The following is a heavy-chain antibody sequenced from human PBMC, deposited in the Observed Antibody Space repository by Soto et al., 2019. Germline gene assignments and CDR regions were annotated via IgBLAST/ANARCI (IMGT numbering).Heavy chain of an antibody. Sequence: GGSLRLSCAASGFTFSNAWMSWVRQAPGKGLEWVGRITSKTDGGTTDYAAPVKGRFTISRDDSKNTLHLQLNSLKTEDTAVYYCTTDEIYDSSGYYTPNPFDYWGQRTLVTVSS. CDR1: GFTFSNAW. CDR3: TTDEIYDSSGYYTPNPFDY. J-gene: IGHJ4*02. D-gene: IGHD3-22*01. V-gene: IGHV3-15*01. CDR2: ITSKTDGGTT.